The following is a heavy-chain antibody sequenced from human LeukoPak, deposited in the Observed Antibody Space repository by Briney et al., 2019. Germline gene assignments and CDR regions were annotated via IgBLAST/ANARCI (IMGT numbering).Heavy chain of an antibody. CDR1: GGTFSSYA. J-gene: IGHJ6*02. CDR2: IIPIFGTA. D-gene: IGHD3-10*01. Sequence: SVKVSCKASGGTFSSYAISWVRQAPGQGLEWMGGIIPIFGTANYAQKFQGRVTITADESTSTAYMELSSLRSEDTAVYYCARGRAMVRGLAYGMDVWGQGTTVTVSS. V-gene: IGHV1-69*13. CDR3: ARGRAMVRGLAYGMDV.